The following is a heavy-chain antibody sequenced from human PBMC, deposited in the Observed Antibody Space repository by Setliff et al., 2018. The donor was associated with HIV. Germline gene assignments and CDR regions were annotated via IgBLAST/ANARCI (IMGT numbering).Heavy chain of an antibody. V-gene: IGHV1-69*16. CDR3: ARVSRNYYGSGSGYYYYGMDV. Sequence: SVKVSCKASGATFSTYTINWVRQAPGQGLEWMGGIIPILGTADANYPRKFQGRVTITTDESTSTAYMELSSLRSEDTAVYYCARVSRNYYGSGSGYYYYGMDVWGQGTTVTVSS. J-gene: IGHJ6*02. CDR2: IIPILGTADA. D-gene: IGHD3-10*01. CDR1: GATFSTYT.